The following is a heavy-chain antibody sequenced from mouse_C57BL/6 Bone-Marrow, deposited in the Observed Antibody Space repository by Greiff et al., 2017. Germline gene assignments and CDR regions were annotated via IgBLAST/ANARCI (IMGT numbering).Heavy chain of an antibody. J-gene: IGHJ1*03. V-gene: IGHV5-4*01. Sequence: VQLKESGGGLVKPGGSLKLPCAASGFTFSSYAMSWVRQTTEKRLEWVATISAGGSYTFYPDNVKGRFTISRENAKNNLYLQMRQLRTEDTDMYYCARAYDYWYFDVGGTGTTVTVSS. CDR1: GFTFSSYA. CDR3: ARAYDYWYFDV. CDR2: ISAGGSYT. D-gene: IGHD2-4*01.